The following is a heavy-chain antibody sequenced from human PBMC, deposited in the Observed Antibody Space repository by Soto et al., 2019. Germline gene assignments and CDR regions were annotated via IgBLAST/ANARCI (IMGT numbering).Heavy chain of an antibody. V-gene: IGHV4-39*01. J-gene: IGHJ4*02. Sequence: QLQLQESGPGLVKPSETLSLTCTVSGGSISSSSYYWGWIRQPPGKGLEWIGRIYYSGSTYYNPSLKSRDTISVDTYKHQFSLKLSSVTAADTAVYYCARRGSSSWYGYWGQGTLVTVSS. CDR2: IYYSGST. D-gene: IGHD6-13*01. CDR1: GGSISSSSYY. CDR3: ARRGSSSWYGY.